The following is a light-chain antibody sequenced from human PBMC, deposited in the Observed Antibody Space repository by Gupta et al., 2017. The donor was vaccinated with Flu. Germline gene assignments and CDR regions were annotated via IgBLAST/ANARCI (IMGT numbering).Light chain of an antibody. CDR3: QQYGSSLIT. J-gene: IGKJ3*01. V-gene: IGKV3-20*01. CDR1: QSVSSSY. Sequence: ERATLSCRASQSVSSSYLAWYQQKPGQAPRLLIYGASSRATGIPDKFSGSGSGTDFTLTISRLEPEDSAVYYCQQYGSSLITFGPGTKVDIK. CDR2: GAS.